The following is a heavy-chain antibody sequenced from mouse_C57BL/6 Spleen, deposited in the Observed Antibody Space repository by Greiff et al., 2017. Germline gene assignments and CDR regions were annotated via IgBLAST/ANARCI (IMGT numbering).Heavy chain of an antibody. CDR2: IDPENGDT. D-gene: IGHD2-1*01. V-gene: IGHV14-4*01. CDR3: TRSTMGAWFAY. Sequence: VQLQQSGAELVRPGASVKLSCTASGFNIKDDYMHWVKQRPEQGLEWIGWIDPENGDTEYASKFQGKATITADTSSNTAYLQLSSLTSEDTAVYYCTRSTMGAWFAYWGQGILVTVSA. CDR1: GFNIKDDY. J-gene: IGHJ3*01.